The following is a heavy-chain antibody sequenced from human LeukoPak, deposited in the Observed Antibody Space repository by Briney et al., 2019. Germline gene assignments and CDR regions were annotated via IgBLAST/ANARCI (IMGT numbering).Heavy chain of an antibody. J-gene: IGHJ4*02. V-gene: IGHV3-48*01. D-gene: IGHD3-10*01. CDR1: GFTFSSYS. CDR2: VSSSSGTI. Sequence: RGSLRLPCAASGFTFSSYSMNWVCQAPGRGVEWVSYVSSSSGTIYYADSVKGRFTISRDNAKNSLYLQMNSPRAEDTAMHYCANSIGGSGSYYAFEHWGQGTLVTVSS. CDR3: ANSIGGSGSYYAFEH.